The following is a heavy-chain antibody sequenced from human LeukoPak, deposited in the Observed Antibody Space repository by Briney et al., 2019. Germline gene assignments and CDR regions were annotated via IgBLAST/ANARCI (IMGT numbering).Heavy chain of an antibody. CDR3: ASVSKTVVAATIDY. J-gene: IGHJ4*02. D-gene: IGHD2-15*01. V-gene: IGHV4-39*01. CDR2: IYYSGST. CDR1: GGSISSSDYY. Sequence: TSETLSLTCTVSGGSISSSDYYWGWIRQPPGKGLEWIGSIYYSGSTYYNPSVKSRVTISVDTSKNQFSLKLSPVTAADTAIYYCASVSKTVVAATIDYWGQGTLVTVSS.